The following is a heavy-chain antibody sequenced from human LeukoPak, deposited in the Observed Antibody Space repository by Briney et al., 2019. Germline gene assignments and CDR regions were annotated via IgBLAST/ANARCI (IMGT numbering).Heavy chain of an antibody. D-gene: IGHD1-26*01. J-gene: IGHJ4*02. CDR1: GFTFSSYA. Sequence: GGSLRLSCAASGFTFSSYAMSWVRQAPGKGLEWVSALSASGGSAYYADSVKGRFTISRDNSKNTVYLQMNSLRADDTAVYYCAKVPWGYYNFDCWGQGTLVTVSS. CDR3: AKVPWGYYNFDC. CDR2: LSASGGSA. V-gene: IGHV3-23*01.